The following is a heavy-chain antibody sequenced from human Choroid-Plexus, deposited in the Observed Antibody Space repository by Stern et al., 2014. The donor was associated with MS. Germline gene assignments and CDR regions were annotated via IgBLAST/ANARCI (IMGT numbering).Heavy chain of an antibody. V-gene: IGHV3-30*18. Sequence: VQLVESGGGVVQPGRPLSLSCVVSGFTFGSCAMHWVRQAPGKGLEWVAGVSYEGSNKYYADSVKGRFTISRDNSQNTLYMQMSSLRPEDTAVYYCAKDRQYLTYFFDHWGQGSLVTVSS. J-gene: IGHJ5*02. CDR2: VSYEGSNK. D-gene: IGHD2/OR15-2a*01. CDR3: AKDRQYLTYFFDH. CDR1: GFTFGSCA.